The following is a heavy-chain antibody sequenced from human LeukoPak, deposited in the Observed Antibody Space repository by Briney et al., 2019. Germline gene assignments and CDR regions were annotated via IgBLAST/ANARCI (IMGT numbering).Heavy chain of an antibody. CDR1: GFTFGSYG. V-gene: IGHV3-30*18. CDR2: ISYDGSYK. CDR3: AKTYSSGWWDLDF. D-gene: IGHD6-19*01. Sequence: GGSLRLSCAASGFTFGSYGMHWVRQAPGKGLEWVAAISYDGSYKYYADSVKDRFTISRDFSKNTLYLRMSSLRAEDTAVYYCAKTYSSGWWDLDFWGQGTLVSVSS. J-gene: IGHJ4*02.